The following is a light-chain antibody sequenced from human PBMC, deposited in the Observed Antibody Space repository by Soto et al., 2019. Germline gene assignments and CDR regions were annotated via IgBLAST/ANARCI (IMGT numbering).Light chain of an antibody. V-gene: IGKV3-20*01. CDR3: QQYGSSLSIT. CDR2: DAS. Sequence: EIVLTQSPGTLSLSPGERATVSCRASQSVASSHLAWYRQKPGQTPRLLIYDASNRATGIPARFSGSGSGTDFTLTISRLEPEDFAVYYCQQYGSSLSITFGQGTRLEIK. J-gene: IGKJ5*01. CDR1: QSVASSH.